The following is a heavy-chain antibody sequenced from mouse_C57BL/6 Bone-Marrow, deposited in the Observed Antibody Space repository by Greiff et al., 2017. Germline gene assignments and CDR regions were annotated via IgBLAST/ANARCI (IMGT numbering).Heavy chain of an antibody. Sequence: QVQLQQPGAELVKPGASVKLSCKASGYTFTSYWMHWVKQRPGQGLEWIGMIHPNSGSTNYNEKFKSKVTLTVDKSSSTAYMQLSSLTSEDSAVYYCARGRLWSFAYWGQGTLVTVSA. J-gene: IGHJ3*01. CDR3: ARGRLWSFAY. V-gene: IGHV1-64*01. CDR2: IHPNSGST. D-gene: IGHD1-1*02. CDR1: GYTFTSYW.